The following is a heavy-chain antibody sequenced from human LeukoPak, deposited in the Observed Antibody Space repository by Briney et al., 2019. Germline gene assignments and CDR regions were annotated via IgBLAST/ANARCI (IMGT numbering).Heavy chain of an antibody. J-gene: IGHJ6*04. CDR1: GGSISYYY. D-gene: IGHD5-18*01. V-gene: IGHV4-4*07. Sequence: SETLSLTCTVSGGSISYYYVSWIRQPAGKGLEWMGRIYTSGSTNYNPSLKSRVTISVDKSKNQFSLKLSSVTAADTAVYYCARGRYSYPFGGDVWGKGTTVTVSS. CDR3: ARGRYSYPFGGDV. CDR2: IYTSGST.